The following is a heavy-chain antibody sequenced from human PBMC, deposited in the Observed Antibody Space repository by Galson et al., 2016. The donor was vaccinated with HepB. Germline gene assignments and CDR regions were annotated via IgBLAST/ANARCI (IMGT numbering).Heavy chain of an antibody. D-gene: IGHD6-6*01. CDR2: ISSSISTI. Sequence: SLRLSCAGSGFTFITSGLNWVRQAPGKGLQWISYISSSISTIYYADSVVGRFTISRDNAKNSVYLQMNNLRDEDTGVYYCARELVRSAFDLWGQGTLVTVSS. V-gene: IGHV3-48*02. CDR1: GFTFITSG. CDR3: ARELVRSAFDL. J-gene: IGHJ3*01.